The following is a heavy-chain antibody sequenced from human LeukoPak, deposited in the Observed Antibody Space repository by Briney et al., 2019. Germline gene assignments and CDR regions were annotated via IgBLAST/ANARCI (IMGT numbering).Heavy chain of an antibody. D-gene: IGHD3-22*01. Sequence: PGRSLRLSCAASGFTFSSYGMHWVRQAPGKGLEWVAVISYDGSNKYYADSVKGRFTISRDNSKNTLYLQMNSLRAEDTAVYYCAKDHLSMIVGNGAFDIWGQGTMVTVSS. CDR2: ISYDGSNK. V-gene: IGHV3-30*18. CDR3: AKDHLSMIVGNGAFDI. J-gene: IGHJ3*02. CDR1: GFTFSSYG.